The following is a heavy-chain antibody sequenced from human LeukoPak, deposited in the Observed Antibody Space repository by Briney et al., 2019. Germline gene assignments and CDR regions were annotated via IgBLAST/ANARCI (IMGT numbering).Heavy chain of an antibody. D-gene: IGHD7-27*01. J-gene: IGHJ4*02. CDR3: AGGSTGSAYDY. V-gene: IGHV4-34*01. CDR1: DGSFSGYY. CDR2: ISHSGST. Sequence: ASETLSLTCAIYDGSFSGYYWSWIRQPPGKGLEWIGGISHSGSTNYNPSLESRVTISLDTSKTHSSLRLTSVTAADTAVYYCAGGSTGSAYDYWGQGALVTVSP.